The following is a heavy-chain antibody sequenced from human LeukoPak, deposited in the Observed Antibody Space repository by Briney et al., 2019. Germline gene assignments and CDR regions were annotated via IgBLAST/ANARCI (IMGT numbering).Heavy chain of an antibody. CDR1: GYTFTSHY. CDR2: INPSGGST. Sequence: ASVKVSCKASGYTFTSHYMHWVRQPPAQGLEWMGIINPSGGSTSYAQKFQGRVTMTRDTSTSTVYMELSSLRSEDTAVYYCARDHYYDSSVDYWGQGTLVTVSS. D-gene: IGHD3-22*01. V-gene: IGHV1-46*01. J-gene: IGHJ4*02. CDR3: ARDHYYDSSVDY.